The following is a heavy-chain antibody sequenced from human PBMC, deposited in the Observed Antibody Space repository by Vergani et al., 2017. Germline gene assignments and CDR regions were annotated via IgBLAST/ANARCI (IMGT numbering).Heavy chain of an antibody. CDR3: ARDGAGLLWFGEFNYYFDY. D-gene: IGHD3-10*01. CDR1: GFTFDDYA. CDR2: ISWNSGSI. V-gene: IGHV3-9*01. J-gene: IGHJ4*02. Sequence: EVQLVESGGGLVQPGRSLRLSCAASGFTFDDYAMHWVRQAPGKGLEWVSGISWNSGSIGYADSVKGRFTISRDNAKNSLYLQMNSLRAEDTAVYYCARDGAGLLWFGEFNYYFDYWGQGTLVTVSS.